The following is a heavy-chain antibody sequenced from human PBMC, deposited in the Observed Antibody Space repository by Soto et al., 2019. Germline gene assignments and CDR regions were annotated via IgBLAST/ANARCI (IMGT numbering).Heavy chain of an antibody. V-gene: IGHV1-69*12. CDR3: ARGNHRWLQLWYFDL. CDR1: GGTFSSYT. D-gene: IGHD5-12*01. J-gene: IGHJ2*01. CDR2: IIPIFGTA. Sequence: QVQLVQSGAEVKKPGSSVTVSCKASGGTFSSYTNSWVRQAPGQGLEWMGGIIPIFGTANYAQKFQGRVTITADESTSTAYMELSSLRSEDTAVHYCARGNHRWLQLWYFDLWGRGTLVTVSS.